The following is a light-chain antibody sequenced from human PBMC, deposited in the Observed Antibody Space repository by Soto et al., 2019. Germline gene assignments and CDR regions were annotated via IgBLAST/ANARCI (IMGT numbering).Light chain of an antibody. J-gene: IGKJ1*01. CDR2: GAS. Sequence: EIVLKQSPGTLSLSPCERATLSFSASQSVSSSYLAWYQRKPGQAPRLLIYGASNRATGIPDRFSGSGSGTDFTLTISRLEPDDFAVYYCQQYGSSGTFGQGTKVDIK. CDR1: QSVSSSY. V-gene: IGKV3-20*01. CDR3: QQYGSSGT.